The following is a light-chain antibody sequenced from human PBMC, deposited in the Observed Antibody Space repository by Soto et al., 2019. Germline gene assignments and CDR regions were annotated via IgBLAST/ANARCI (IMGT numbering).Light chain of an antibody. Sequence: DFQMTQSPSSLSASVGDRVTITCRASQHIARYLNWYQQKPGKAPKFLIYAASTLQSGVPSRFSGSGSGTEVTLTIDSLQPEDFATYFCQQSFSAPWTFGQGAKVEVK. CDR3: QQSFSAPWT. V-gene: IGKV1-39*01. CDR2: AAS. J-gene: IGKJ1*01. CDR1: QHIARY.